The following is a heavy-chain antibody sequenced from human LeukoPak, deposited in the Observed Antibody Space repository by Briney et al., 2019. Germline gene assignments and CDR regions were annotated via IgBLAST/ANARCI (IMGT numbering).Heavy chain of an antibody. V-gene: IGHV4-59*01. Sequence: SETLSLTRTFSGGSMTRYYWTWIRQPPGKGLEWTGNIYYSGGSNYNPSLESRVTISVDTSKNQISLKLSSVAAADAAVYYCARSPSLYNSSWKTPAAHVDLWGRGTLVTVSS. CDR3: ARSPSLYNSSWKTPAAHVDL. CDR1: GGSMTRYY. J-gene: IGHJ2*01. CDR2: IYYSGGS. D-gene: IGHD6-13*01.